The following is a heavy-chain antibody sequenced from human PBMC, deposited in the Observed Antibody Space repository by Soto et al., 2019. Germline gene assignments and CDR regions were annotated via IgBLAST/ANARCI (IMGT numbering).Heavy chain of an antibody. CDR2: IYYSGST. D-gene: IGHD4-4*01. CDR3: ARLGKKTTAYYYYYYMDV. CDR1: GGSISSYY. V-gene: IGHV4-59*08. Sequence: SETLSLTYTVSGGSISSYYWSWIRQPPGKGLEWIGYIYYSGSTNYNPSLKSRVTISVDTSKNQFSLKLSSVTAADTAVYYCARLGKKTTAYYYYYYMDVWGKGTTVTVS. J-gene: IGHJ6*03.